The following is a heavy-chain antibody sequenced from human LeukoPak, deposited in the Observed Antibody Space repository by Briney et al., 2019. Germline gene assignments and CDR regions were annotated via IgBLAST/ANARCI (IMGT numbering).Heavy chain of an antibody. V-gene: IGHV3-48*02. CDR3: ARLAAAGTGEDY. CDR1: GFTFSIYS. D-gene: IGHD6-13*01. Sequence: PGGSLRLSCAASGFTFSIYSMNWVRQAPGKGLEWVSYISSSSSTIQYADSGKGRFTISRDNAKNSLYLQMNSLRDEATAVYYCARLAAAGTGEDYWGQGTLVTVSS. J-gene: IGHJ4*02. CDR2: ISSSSSTI.